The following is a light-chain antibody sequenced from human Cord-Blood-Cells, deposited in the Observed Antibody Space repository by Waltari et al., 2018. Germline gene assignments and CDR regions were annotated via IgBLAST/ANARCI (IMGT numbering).Light chain of an antibody. Sequence: EIVMTQSPATLSVSPGERATLPCRASQSVSSNLAWYQQKPGTAPRPLIYGASTRATGIPARFSGSGSGTEFTLTISSLQSEDFAVYYCQQYNNWPPWTFGQGTKVEIK. CDR3: QQYNNWPPWT. J-gene: IGKJ1*01. V-gene: IGKV3-15*01. CDR1: QSVSSN. CDR2: GAS.